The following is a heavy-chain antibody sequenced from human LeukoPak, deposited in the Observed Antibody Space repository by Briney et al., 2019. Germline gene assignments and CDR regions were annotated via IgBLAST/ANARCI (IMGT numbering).Heavy chain of an antibody. CDR2: IYPGDSDT. CDR3: ARHRSRYYDSSGYYPNYYYYYGMDV. V-gene: IGHV5-51*01. Sequence: ESLKISCKGSGYSFTSYWIGWVRQMPGKGLEWMGIIYPGDSDTRYSPSFQGQVTISADKSISTAYLQWSSLKASDTAMYYCARHRSRYYDSSGYYPNYYYYYGMDVWGQGTTVTVSS. J-gene: IGHJ6*02. CDR1: GYSFTSYW. D-gene: IGHD3-22*01.